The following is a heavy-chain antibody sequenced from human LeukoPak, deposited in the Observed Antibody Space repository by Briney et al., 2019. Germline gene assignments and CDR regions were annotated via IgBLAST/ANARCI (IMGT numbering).Heavy chain of an antibody. V-gene: IGHV1-18*01. CDR1: SYTFTNYA. D-gene: IGHD3-3*01. Sequence: ASVKVSCKASSYTFTNYAFTWVRQAPGQGLGWMGWISAYNGNTNYAQKLQGRVTMTTDTSTSTAYMELRSLRSDDTAVYYCARGLEWLTRRHTWFDPWGQGTLVTVSS. CDR3: ARGLEWLTRRHTWFDP. J-gene: IGHJ5*02. CDR2: ISAYNGNT.